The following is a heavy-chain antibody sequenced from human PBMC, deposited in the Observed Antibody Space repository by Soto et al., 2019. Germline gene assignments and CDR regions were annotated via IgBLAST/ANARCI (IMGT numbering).Heavy chain of an antibody. CDR1: GYTFTSYD. V-gene: IGHV1-8*01. D-gene: IGHD2-2*02. CDR3: ARGKCSSTSCYTGPYYYYGMDV. J-gene: IGHJ6*02. Sequence: QVQLVQSGAEVKKPGASVKVSCKASGYTFTSYDINWVRQATGQGLEWMGWMNPNSGNTGYAQKFQGRVTMTRNTSIRTAYMELSSLRSEDTAVYYCARGKCSSTSCYTGPYYYYGMDVWGQGTTVTVSS. CDR2: MNPNSGNT.